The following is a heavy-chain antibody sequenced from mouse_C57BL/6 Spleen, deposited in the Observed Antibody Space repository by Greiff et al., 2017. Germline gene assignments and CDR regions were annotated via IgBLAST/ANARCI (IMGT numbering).Heavy chain of an antibody. V-gene: IGHV1-53*01. CDR1: GYTFTSYW. J-gene: IGHJ3*01. D-gene: IGHD2-4*01. CDR2: INPSNGGT. Sequence: QVHVKQPGTELVKPGASVKLSCKASGYTFTSYWMHWVKQRPGQGLEWIGNINPSNGGTNYNEKFKSKATLTVDKSSSTAYMQLSSLTSEDSAVYYCARGDYGRNWFAYWGQGTLVTVSA. CDR3: ARGDYGRNWFAY.